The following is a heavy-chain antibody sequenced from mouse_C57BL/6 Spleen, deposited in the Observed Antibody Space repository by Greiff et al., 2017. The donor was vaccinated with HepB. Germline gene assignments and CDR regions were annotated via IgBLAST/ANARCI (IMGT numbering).Heavy chain of an antibody. V-gene: IGHV1-55*01. J-gene: IGHJ1*03. CDR2: IYPGSGST. Sequence: QVQLQQPGAELVKPGASVKMSCKASGYTFTSFWITWVKQRPGQGLEWIGDIYPGSGSTNYNEKFKSKATLTVDTSSSTAYMQLSSLTSEDSAVYYCARFGMDGSSYPHWYFDVWGTGTTVTVSS. CDR3: ARFGMDGSSYPHWYFDV. D-gene: IGHD1-1*01. CDR1: GYTFTSFW.